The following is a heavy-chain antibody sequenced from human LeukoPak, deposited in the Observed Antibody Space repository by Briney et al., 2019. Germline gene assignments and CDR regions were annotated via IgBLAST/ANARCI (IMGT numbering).Heavy chain of an antibody. D-gene: IGHD1-26*01. J-gene: IGHJ5*02. CDR3: ARGEGSGSYWFDP. Sequence: ASVKVSCKTSGYTFTTYGLSWVRQARGQGLEWMGWISAYNGNTNYAQKLQGRVTMTTDTSTSTAYMELRSLRSDDTAVYYCARGEGSGSYWFDPWGQGTLVTVSS. CDR2: ISAYNGNT. V-gene: IGHV1-18*01. CDR1: GYTFTTYG.